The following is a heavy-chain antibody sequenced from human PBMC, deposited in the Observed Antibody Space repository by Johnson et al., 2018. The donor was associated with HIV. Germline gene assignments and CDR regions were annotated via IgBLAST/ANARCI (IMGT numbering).Heavy chain of an antibody. J-gene: IGHJ3*02. D-gene: IGHD6-19*01. V-gene: IGHV3-30*02. CDR1: GFTFNTYA. CDR3: AKLRKKQWLVGEAFDI. Sequence: QVQLVESGGGVVQPGRSLRLSCAASGFTFNTYAMHWVRQAPGKGLEWVAFIRYDGSNKYYADSVKGRFTISRDNPKNTLYLQMNSLRAEDTAIYYCAKLRKKQWLVGEAFDIWGQGTMVTVSS. CDR2: IRYDGSNK.